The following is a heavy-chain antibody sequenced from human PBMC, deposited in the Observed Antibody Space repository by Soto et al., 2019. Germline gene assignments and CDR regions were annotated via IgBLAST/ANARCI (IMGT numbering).Heavy chain of an antibody. Sequence: DSGPTLVNPTQTLTLTCTFSGFSLSTSGVGVGWIRQPPGKALEWLALIYWDDDKRYSPSLKSRLTITKDTSKNQVVLTMTNMDPVDTATYYCAHKGGYCSGGSCPYYFDYWGQGTLVTVSS. J-gene: IGHJ4*02. CDR1: GFSLSTSGVG. V-gene: IGHV2-5*02. CDR3: AHKGGYCSGGSCPYYFDY. D-gene: IGHD2-15*01. CDR2: IYWDDDK.